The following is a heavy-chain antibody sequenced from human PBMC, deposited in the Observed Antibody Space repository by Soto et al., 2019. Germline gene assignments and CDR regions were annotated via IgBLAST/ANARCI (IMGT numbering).Heavy chain of an antibody. CDR3: ARGRVRYSRANDFGP. D-gene: IGHD6-25*01. Sequence: ASVKVSCKASGYTFTSYDINWVRQATGQGPEWMGWMNPDSGQTGYARKFRDRISMTRNTSITTAYMELTSLRSDDTAICFCARGRVRYSRANDFGPWGRGTLVTVSS. V-gene: IGHV1-8*01. CDR2: MNPDSGQT. CDR1: GYTFTSYD. J-gene: IGHJ5*02.